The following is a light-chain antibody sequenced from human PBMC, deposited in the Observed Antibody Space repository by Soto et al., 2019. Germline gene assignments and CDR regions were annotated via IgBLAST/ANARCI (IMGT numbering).Light chain of an antibody. J-gene: IGLJ2*01. CDR2: EVS. V-gene: IGLV2-14*01. CDR1: SSDVGGYNY. Sequence: QSALTQPASVSGSPGQSITISCTGTSSDVGGYNYVSWYQQHPGKAPKLMIYEVSNRPSGVSNRFSGSKSGNTASLTISGLQAEDEADYYCSSYTSSNTVLLGGGTKLTVL. CDR3: SSYTSSNTVL.